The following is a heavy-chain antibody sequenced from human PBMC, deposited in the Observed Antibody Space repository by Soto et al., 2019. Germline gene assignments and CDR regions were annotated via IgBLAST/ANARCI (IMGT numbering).Heavy chain of an antibody. V-gene: IGHV3-9*01. CDR2: ISWNSGTL. CDR1: GFTFDDYA. CDR3: VKALAEYSGYSLNY. J-gene: IGHJ4*02. D-gene: IGHD5-12*01. Sequence: EVHLVESGGGLVQPGRSLRLSCAASGFTFDDYAMHWVRQAPGKGLEWVSGISWNSGTLGYADSVKGRFTISTDNAKKSLYLQMNSLRAEDTALYNCVKALAEYSGYSLNYWGQRTLVTVSS.